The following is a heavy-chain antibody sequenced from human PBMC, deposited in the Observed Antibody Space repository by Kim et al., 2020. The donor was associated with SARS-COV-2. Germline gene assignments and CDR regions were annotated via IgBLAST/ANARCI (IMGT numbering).Heavy chain of an antibody. Sequence: GGSLRLSCAASGFTVSSNYMSWVRQAPGKGLEWVSVIYSGGSTYYADSVKGRFTISRDNSKNTLYLQMNSLRAEDTAVYYCARVRGVTEKYYYYYYGMDVWGQGTTVTVSS. CDR3: ARVRGVTEKYYYYYYGMDV. CDR1: GFTVSSNY. D-gene: IGHD3-10*01. J-gene: IGHJ6*02. V-gene: IGHV3-53*01. CDR2: IYSGGST.